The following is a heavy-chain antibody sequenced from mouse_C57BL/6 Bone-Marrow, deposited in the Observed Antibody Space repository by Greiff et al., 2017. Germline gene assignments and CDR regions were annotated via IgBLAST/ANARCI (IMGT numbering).Heavy chain of an antibody. D-gene: IGHD1-1*02. J-gene: IGHJ1*03. CDR3: GRAVDWYFEV. CDR1: GYTFTSYW. CDR2: IDPSDSDT. V-gene: IGHV1-52*01. Sequence: VQLQQPGAELVRPGSSVKLSCKASGYTFTSYWMHWVKQRPIQGLEWIGNIDPSDSDTHYNEKFKDKATLTVDKSSSTAYMQLSSLTSEDSAVDCCGRAVDWYFEVWGTGTTVTVSS.